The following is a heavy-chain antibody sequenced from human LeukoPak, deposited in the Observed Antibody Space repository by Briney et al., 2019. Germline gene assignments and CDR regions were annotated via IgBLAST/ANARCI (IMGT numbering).Heavy chain of an antibody. CDR1: GGSISSYY. V-gene: IGHV4-59*08. D-gene: IGHD2-2*01. J-gene: IGHJ5*02. Sequence: SETLSLTCTVSGGSISSYYWSWIRQPPGKGLERIGYIYYSGSTYYNPSLKSRVTISVDTSKNQFSLKLSSVTAADTAVYYCARGTTLMKDIVVVPAALDPWGQGTLVTVSS. CDR3: ARGTTLMKDIVVVPAALDP. CDR2: IYYSGST.